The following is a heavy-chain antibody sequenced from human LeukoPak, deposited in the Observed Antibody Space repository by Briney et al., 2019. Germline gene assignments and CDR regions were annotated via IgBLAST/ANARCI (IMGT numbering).Heavy chain of an antibody. V-gene: IGHV4-39*07. D-gene: IGHD5-18*01. CDR2: IYYSGST. CDR3: ARDPRQLGGDYFDY. J-gene: IGHJ4*02. CDR1: GGSISSSSYC. Sequence: SETLSRTCTVSGGSISSSSYCWGWIRQPPGKGLEWIGSIYYSGSTYYNPSLKSRVTISVDTSKNQFSLKLSSVTAADTAVYFCARDPRQLGGDYFDYWGQGTLVTVSS.